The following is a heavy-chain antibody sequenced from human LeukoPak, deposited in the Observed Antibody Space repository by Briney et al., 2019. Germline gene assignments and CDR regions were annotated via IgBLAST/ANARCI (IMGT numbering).Heavy chain of an antibody. Sequence: GASVKVSCKASGCTFTSYGISWVRQAPGQGLEWMGWISAYNGNTNYAQKLQGRVTMTTDTSTSTAYMELSSLRSEDTAVYYCAREDIVLMVYAPTYYYGMDVWGQGTTVTVS. CDR1: GCTFTSYG. CDR2: ISAYNGNT. CDR3: AREDIVLMVYAPTYYYGMDV. V-gene: IGHV1-18*01. J-gene: IGHJ6*02. D-gene: IGHD2-8*01.